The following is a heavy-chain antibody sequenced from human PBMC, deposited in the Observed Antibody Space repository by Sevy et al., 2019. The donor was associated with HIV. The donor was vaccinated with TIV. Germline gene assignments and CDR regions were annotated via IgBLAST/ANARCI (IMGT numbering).Heavy chain of an antibody. Sequence: SESLSLTCTVSGGSIGSNSFYWGWIRQPPGKGLEWIGTVSYGGSTYYNPSLRSRVTISVDASKKQFSLKLSSVTAVDTAVYYCARQEVRSAYYYDTSGRQGKADFDSWGQGTLVTVSS. J-gene: IGHJ4*02. CDR2: VSYGGST. V-gene: IGHV4-39*01. CDR3: ARQEVRSAYYYDTSGRQGKADFDS. CDR1: GGSIGSNSFY. D-gene: IGHD3-22*01.